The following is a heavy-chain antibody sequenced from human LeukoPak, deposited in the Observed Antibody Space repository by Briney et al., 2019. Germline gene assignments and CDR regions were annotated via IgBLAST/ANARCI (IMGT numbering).Heavy chain of an antibody. V-gene: IGHV1-2*02. CDR1: GYTFTVYY. CDR2: INPNSGGT. D-gene: IGHD1-26*01. J-gene: IGHJ4*02. Sequence: GASVTVSFKASGYTFTVYYMHWVRQAPGQGLEWMGWINPNSGGTNYAQKFQGRVTMTRDTSISTAYMELSRLRSDDTAVYYCAREAGIVGATVFDYWGQGTLVTVSS. CDR3: AREAGIVGATVFDY.